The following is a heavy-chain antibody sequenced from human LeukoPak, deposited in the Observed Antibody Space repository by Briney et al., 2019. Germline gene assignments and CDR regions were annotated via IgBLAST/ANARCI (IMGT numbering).Heavy chain of an antibody. J-gene: IGHJ3*02. D-gene: IGHD2-2*01. Sequence: KPSETLSLTCAVSGYSISSRFFWGWIRQPPGKGLEWIGSIYHSGSTYYNLSLKSRVTISVDTSKNQFSLKLSSVTAADTAVYYCARRPYCTSTSCPPRHAFDIWGQGTMVTVSS. CDR3: ARRPYCTSTSCPPRHAFDI. V-gene: IGHV4-38-2*01. CDR1: GYSISSRFF. CDR2: IYHSGST.